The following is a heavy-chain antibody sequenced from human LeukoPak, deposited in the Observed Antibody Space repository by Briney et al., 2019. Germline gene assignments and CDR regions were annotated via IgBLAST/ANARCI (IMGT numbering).Heavy chain of an antibody. CDR2: ISYDGSNK. D-gene: IGHD5-18*01. Sequence: GSLRLSCAASGFVFRSYVMHWVRHAPGKGLEWVSVISYDGSNKFYADSVRGRFTISRDNSKNTLYLQMNSLRAEDTAVYYCARNDFSWIQLWCHFDYWGQGTLVTVSS. CDR1: GFVFRSYV. J-gene: IGHJ4*02. CDR3: ARNDFSWIQLWCHFDY. V-gene: IGHV3-30-3*01.